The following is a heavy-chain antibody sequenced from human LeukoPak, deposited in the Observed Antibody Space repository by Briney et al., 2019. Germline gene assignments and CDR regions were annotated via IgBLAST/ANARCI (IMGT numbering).Heavy chain of an antibody. CDR1: GFTFSSYS. J-gene: IGHJ3*02. Sequence: GGSLRLSCAASGFTFSSYSMNWVRQAPGKGLEWVSYISSSSSTIYYADSVKGRFTISRDNAKNSLYLQMNSLRAEDTAVYYCARGSGIVATIKAFDIWGQGTMVTVSS. V-gene: IGHV3-48*04. D-gene: IGHD5-12*01. CDR3: ARGSGIVATIKAFDI. CDR2: ISSSSSTI.